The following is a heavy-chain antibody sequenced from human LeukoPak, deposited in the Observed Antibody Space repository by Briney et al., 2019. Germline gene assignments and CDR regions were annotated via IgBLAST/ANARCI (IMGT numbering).Heavy chain of an antibody. CDR2: ISAYNGNT. J-gene: IGHJ3*02. D-gene: IGHD3-16*02. CDR3: ARGPLFMITFGGVIVTDAFDI. Sequence: GASVKVSCKASGYTFTSYGISWVRQAPGQGLEWMGWISAYNGNTNYAQKLQGRVTMTTDTSTSTAYMELRSLRSDDTAVYYCARGPLFMITFGGVIVTDAFDIWGQGTMVTVSS. V-gene: IGHV1-18*01. CDR1: GYTFTSYG.